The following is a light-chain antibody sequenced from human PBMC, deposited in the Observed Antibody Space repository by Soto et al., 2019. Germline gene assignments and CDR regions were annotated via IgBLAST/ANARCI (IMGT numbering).Light chain of an antibody. CDR3: QQRNNWPPVT. CDR1: QSVSSSY. J-gene: IGKJ4*01. CDR2: DAS. V-gene: IGKV3-11*01. Sequence: EIKLTQFPCTLSLSPGERATLSCRASQSVSSSYLAWYQQKPGQAPRLLIYDASNRATGIPARFSGSGSGTDFTLTISSLEPEDFAVYYCQQRNNWPPVTFGGGTKVDIK.